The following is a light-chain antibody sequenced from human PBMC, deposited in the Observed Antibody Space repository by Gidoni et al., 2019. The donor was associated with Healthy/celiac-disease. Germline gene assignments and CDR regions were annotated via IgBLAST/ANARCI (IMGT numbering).Light chain of an antibody. CDR3: QQYNSSPLT. J-gene: IGKJ1*01. CDR2: EAS. Sequence: DMKMTQSPSTLSASVGDRVTITCRASQSINSWLDWYQQKPGKAPKLLIYEASSLESGVPSRFSGSGSGTEFTLTISSLQPDDFATYYCQQYNSSPLTFGQGTKVEIK. V-gene: IGKV1-5*03. CDR1: QSINSW.